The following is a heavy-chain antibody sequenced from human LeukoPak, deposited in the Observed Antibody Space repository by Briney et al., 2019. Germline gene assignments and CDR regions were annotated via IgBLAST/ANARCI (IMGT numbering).Heavy chain of an antibody. J-gene: IGHJ6*04. D-gene: IGHD3-10*02. V-gene: IGHV3-23*01. CDR2: ISASGLSR. CDR3: AELGITMIGGV. Sequence: GGSLRLSCAASGFSFSGYWMSWVRQAPGQGLEWVSGISASGLSRYYADSVKGRFTSSRDNSKKTLYLQMNSLRAEDTAVYYCAELGITMIGGVWGKGTTVTISS. CDR1: GFSFSGYW.